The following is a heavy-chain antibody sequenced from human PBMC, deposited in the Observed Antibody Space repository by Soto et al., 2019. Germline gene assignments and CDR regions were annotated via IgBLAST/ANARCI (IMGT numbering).Heavy chain of an antibody. Sequence: EVQLVESGGGLVQPGESLKLSCVVSGFTVSTNYMTWVRQAPGKGLEWVSGIHIGGGTYYADSVDGRITISRDNSENTLYLQINNLRTEDTAVYYCARVMPYCSGGSCHSVDYWGHGTL. CDR3: ARVMPYCSGGSCHSVDY. J-gene: IGHJ4*01. CDR2: IHIGGGT. D-gene: IGHD2-15*01. CDR1: GFTVSTNY. V-gene: IGHV3-66*01.